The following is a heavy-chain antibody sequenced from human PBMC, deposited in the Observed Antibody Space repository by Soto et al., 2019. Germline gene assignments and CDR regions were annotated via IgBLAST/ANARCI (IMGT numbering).Heavy chain of an antibody. CDR3: ARDGRRYCSSTSCYYFDY. V-gene: IGHV1-18*01. Sequence: QVQLVQSGAEVKKPRASVKVSCKASGYTFTSYGISWVRQAPGQGLEWMGWISAYNGNTNYAQKLQGRVTMTTDTSTSTAYMELRSLRSDDTAVYYCARDGRRYCSSTSCYYFDYWGQGTLVTVSS. CDR2: ISAYNGNT. D-gene: IGHD2-2*01. CDR1: GYTFTSYG. J-gene: IGHJ4*02.